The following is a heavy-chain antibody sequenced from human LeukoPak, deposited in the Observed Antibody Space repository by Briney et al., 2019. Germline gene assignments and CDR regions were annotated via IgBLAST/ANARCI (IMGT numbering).Heavy chain of an antibody. CDR1: GFTFANYA. CDR2: INDGGGIV. J-gene: IGHJ4*02. D-gene: IGHD3-9*01. CDR3: AEDPISTGFYNDGR. V-gene: IGHV3-23*01. Sequence: QPGGTLRLSCAASGFTFANYAMTWVRQAPGKGLQWVSSINDGGGIVYYADSVKGRFTISRDNSKNTLYLEMNSLRAEDTARYFCAEDPISTGFYNDGRWGQGTLVIVSS.